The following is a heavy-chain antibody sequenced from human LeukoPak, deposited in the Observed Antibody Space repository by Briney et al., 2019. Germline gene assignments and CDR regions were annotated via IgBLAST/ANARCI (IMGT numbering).Heavy chain of an antibody. CDR2: IYYSGST. CDR3: ARGSYDSSGYFSYYFDS. CDR1: GGSISSYY. V-gene: IGHV4-59*12. D-gene: IGHD3-22*01. J-gene: IGHJ4*02. Sequence: PSETLSLTCTVSGGSISSYYWSWIRQPPGKGLEWIGYIYYSGSTNYNPSLKSRVTISVDTSKNQFSLQLSSVTPEDTAVYYCARGSYDSSGYFSYYFDSWGQGALVTVSS.